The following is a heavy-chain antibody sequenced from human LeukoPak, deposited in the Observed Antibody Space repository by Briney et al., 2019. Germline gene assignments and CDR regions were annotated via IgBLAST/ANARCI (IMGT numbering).Heavy chain of an antibody. CDR1: GGSISSYY. CDR2: IHYSGST. CDR3: ARVDTAMVSAFDI. D-gene: IGHD5-18*01. Sequence: SETLSLTCTVSGGSISSYYWSWIRQPPGKGLEWIGYIHYSGSTNYNPSLKSRVTISVDTSKNQFSLKLSSVTAADTAVYYCARVDTAMVSAFDIWGQGTMVTVSS. J-gene: IGHJ3*02. V-gene: IGHV4-59*01.